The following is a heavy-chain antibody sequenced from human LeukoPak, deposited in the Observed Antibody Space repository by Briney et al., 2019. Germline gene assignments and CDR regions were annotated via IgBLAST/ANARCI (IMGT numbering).Heavy chain of an antibody. D-gene: IGHD3/OR15-3a*01. CDR2: ISAYNGNT. J-gene: IGHJ5*02. CDR3: ARDSTLDWGDNWFDP. V-gene: IGHV1-18*01. CDR1: GYTFTSYG. Sequence: GASVKVSCKASGYTFTSYGISWVRQAPGQGLEWMGWISAYNGNTNYAQKLQGRVTITRDTSASTSYMELSSLRSEDTAVYYCARDSTLDWGDNWFDPWGQGTLVTVSS.